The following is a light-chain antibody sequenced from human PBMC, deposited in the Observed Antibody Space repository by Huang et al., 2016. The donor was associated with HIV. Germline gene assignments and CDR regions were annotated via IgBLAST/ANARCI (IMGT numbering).Light chain of an antibody. CDR2: GAF. CDR1: RSVGNN. CDR3: QQYNDWPPWYT. V-gene: IGKV3-15*01. J-gene: IGKJ2*01. Sequence: IVMTQSPATLSVSPGERVTLSCRASRSVGNNLAWYQQKVGQPPRLLIYGAFTRATGIAARFSGSGSGTDFTLTISSLQSEDFAVYYCQQYNDWPPWYTFGQGTKLEIK.